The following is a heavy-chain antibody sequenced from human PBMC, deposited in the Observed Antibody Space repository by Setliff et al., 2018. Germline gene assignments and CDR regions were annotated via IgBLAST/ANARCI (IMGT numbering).Heavy chain of an antibody. J-gene: IGHJ4*02. Sequence: GASVKVSCKASGFVFITYAITWVRQAPGQGLEWMGWISGYYNKTNYAQVRDRLTVTADTSTKTTYMELRSLTSDDTAVYFCTRSRAPRVVLAADFDLWGQGTLVTVSS. CDR1: GFVFITYA. D-gene: IGHD3-16*01. CDR3: TRSRAPRVVLAADFDL. CDR2: ISGYYNKT. V-gene: IGHV1-18*01.